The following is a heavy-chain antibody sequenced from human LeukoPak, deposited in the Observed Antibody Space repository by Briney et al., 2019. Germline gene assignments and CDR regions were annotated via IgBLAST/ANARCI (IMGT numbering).Heavy chain of an antibody. Sequence: SETLSHTCTVSGASISSYYWTWIRQPPGKGLEWIGYIYYSGNTNNNPSLKSRVTVSVDTSKNQFSLKLSSVTAADTAGYYCARAGLGDFSFDYWGQGTLVTVSS. J-gene: IGHJ4*02. CDR2: IYYSGNT. CDR3: ARAGLGDFSFDY. CDR1: GASISSYY. D-gene: IGHD2-21*02. V-gene: IGHV4-59*01.